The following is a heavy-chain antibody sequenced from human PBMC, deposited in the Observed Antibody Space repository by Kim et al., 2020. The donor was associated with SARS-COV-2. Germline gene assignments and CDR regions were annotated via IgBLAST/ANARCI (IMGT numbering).Heavy chain of an antibody. CDR2: ISYDGSSK. J-gene: IGHJ4*02. CDR1: GFTFSSYA. CDR3: AREGERQRFGVYHDY. Sequence: GGSLRLSCAASGFTFSSYAMHWVRQAPGKGLEWVAVISYDGSSKYYADSVKGRFTISRDNSKNTLYLQMNSLRPEDTAVYYCAREGERQRFGVYHDYWGQGTLVTVSS. V-gene: IGHV3-30*04. D-gene: IGHD3-10*01.